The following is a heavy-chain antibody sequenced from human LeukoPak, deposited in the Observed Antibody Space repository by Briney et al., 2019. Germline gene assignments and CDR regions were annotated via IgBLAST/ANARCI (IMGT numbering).Heavy chain of an antibody. J-gene: IGHJ4*02. CDR2: ISWNSGSI. Sequence: PGGSLRLSCAASGFTFDDYAMHWVRHAPGKGLEWVSGISWNSGSIGYADSVKGRFTISRDNAKNSLYLQMNSLRAEDTAVYYCARDSPLYFDYWGQGTLVTVSS. V-gene: IGHV3-9*01. CDR3: ARDSPLYFDY. CDR1: GFTFDDYA.